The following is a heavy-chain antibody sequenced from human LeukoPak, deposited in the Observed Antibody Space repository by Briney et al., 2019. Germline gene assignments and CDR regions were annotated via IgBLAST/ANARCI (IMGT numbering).Heavy chain of an antibody. D-gene: IGHD6-13*01. Sequence: PGGSLRLSCAASGFTFSSYAMSWVRQAPGKGLEWVSAISGSGGSTYYADSVKGRFTISRDNSKNTLYLQMNSLRAEDTAVYYCAKESYSSSWYHYYYYMDVWGKGTTVTVSS. V-gene: IGHV3-23*01. CDR1: GFTFSSYA. CDR3: AKESYSSSWYHYYYYMDV. J-gene: IGHJ6*03. CDR2: ISGSGGST.